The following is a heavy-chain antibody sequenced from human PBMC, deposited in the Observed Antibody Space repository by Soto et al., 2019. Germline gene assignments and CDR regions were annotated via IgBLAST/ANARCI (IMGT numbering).Heavy chain of an antibody. D-gene: IGHD3-22*01. CDR2: FDPEDGET. Sequence: ASVKVSCKVSGYTLTELSMHWVRQAPGKGLEWMGGFDPEDGETIYAQKFQGRVTMTEDTSTDTAYMELSSLRSEDTAVYYWATVGHYYDSSGYVTQGFDYWGQGTLVTVSS. V-gene: IGHV1-24*01. CDR3: ATVGHYYDSSGYVTQGFDY. J-gene: IGHJ4*02. CDR1: GYTLTELS.